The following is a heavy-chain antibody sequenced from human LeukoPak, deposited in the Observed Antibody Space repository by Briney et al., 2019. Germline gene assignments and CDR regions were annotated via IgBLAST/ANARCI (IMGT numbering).Heavy chain of an antibody. CDR3: AREGGEWQDDAFDI. CDR2: ISYDGSNE. CDR1: GFTFSSYV. Sequence: GGSLRLSCAASGFTFSSYVMHWVRQAPGKGLEWVAIISYDGSNEYYADSVKGRFTISRDNSKNTLYLQMNSLRAADTAVYYCAREGGEWQDDAFDIWGQGTMVTVSS. D-gene: IGHD3-10*01. V-gene: IGHV3-30*04. J-gene: IGHJ3*02.